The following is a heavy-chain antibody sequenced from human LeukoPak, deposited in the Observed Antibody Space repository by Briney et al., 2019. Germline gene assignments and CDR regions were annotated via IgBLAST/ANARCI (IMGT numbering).Heavy chain of an antibody. D-gene: IGHD3-22*01. CDR3: AKYYYDSSANGGAFDI. CDR1: GFTFNNYG. V-gene: IGHV3-23*01. Sequence: GGTLRLSCAASGFTFNNYGMSWVRQAPGRGLEWVPAISRDGGDTFYADSVKGRFTISRDNSKNTLYLQMNSLRAEDTAVYYCAKYYYDSSANGGAFDIWGQGTMVTVSS. CDR2: ISRDGGDT. J-gene: IGHJ3*02.